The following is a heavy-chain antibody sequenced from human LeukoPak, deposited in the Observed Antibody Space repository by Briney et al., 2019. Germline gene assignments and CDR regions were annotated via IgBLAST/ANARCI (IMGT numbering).Heavy chain of an antibody. J-gene: IGHJ4*02. V-gene: IGHV4-61*01. CDR2: IYYSGST. CDR1: GGSVSGGSYY. CDR3: ARTPRAYYDFWSGYYTAQYYFDY. D-gene: IGHD3-3*01. Sequence: SETLFLTCTVSGGSVSGGSYYWSWIRQPPGKGLEWIGYIYYSGSTNYNPSLKSRVTISVDTSKNQFSLKLSSVTAADTAVYYCARTPRAYYDFWSGYYTAQYYFDYWGQGTLVTVSS.